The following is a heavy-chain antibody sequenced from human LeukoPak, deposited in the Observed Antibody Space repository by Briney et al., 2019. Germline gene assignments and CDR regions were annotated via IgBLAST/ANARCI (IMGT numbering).Heavy chain of an antibody. CDR1: GGSISSGGYS. CDR3: ARSLGSDFDY. V-gene: IGHV4-30-2*01. Sequence: PSETLSLTCAASGGSISSGGYSWSWIRQPPGKGLEWIGYIYHSGSTYYNPSLKSRVTISVVRSKNQFSLKLSSVTAADTAVYYCARSLGSDFDYWGQGTLVTVSS. D-gene: IGHD6-6*01. CDR2: IYHSGST. J-gene: IGHJ4*02.